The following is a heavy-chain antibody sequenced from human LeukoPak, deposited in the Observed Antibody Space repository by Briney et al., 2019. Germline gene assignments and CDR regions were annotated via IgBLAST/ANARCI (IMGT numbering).Heavy chain of an antibody. J-gene: IGHJ5*02. D-gene: IGHD3-10*01. V-gene: IGHV3-48*04. Sequence: PGGSLRLSCAASGFTFSSYSMNWVRQAPGKGLEWVSYISSSGSTIYYADSVKGRFTISRDNAKNSLYLQMNSLRAEDTAVYYCARLGSMVRGVNWFDPWGQGTLVTVSS. CDR2: ISSSGSTI. CDR3: ARLGSMVRGVNWFDP. CDR1: GFTFSSYS.